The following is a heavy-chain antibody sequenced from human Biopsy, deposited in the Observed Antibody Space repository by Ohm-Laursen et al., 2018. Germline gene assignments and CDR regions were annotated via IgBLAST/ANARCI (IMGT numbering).Heavy chain of an antibody. CDR2: IIAVSGLV. CDR1: GGTFSNYA. V-gene: IGHV1-69*10. Sequence: SVKVSCKASGGTFSNYAISWVRQAPGEGLEWMGGIIAVSGLVNYAPKFQGRVSITADKSTTTAYMELSNLKSEDTAVYYCATPFQYYDSWGGYPPFDHWGQETLVTVSS. J-gene: IGHJ4*02. D-gene: IGHD3-3*01. CDR3: ATPFQYYDSWGGYPPFDH.